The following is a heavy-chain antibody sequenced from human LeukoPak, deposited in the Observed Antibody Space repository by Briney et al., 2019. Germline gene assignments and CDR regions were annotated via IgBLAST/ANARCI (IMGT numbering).Heavy chain of an antibody. CDR1: GYTFTNYW. J-gene: IGHJ4*02. CDR2: ISAYNGNT. Sequence: ASVKVSCKASGYTFTNYWVHWVRQAPGQGLEWMGWISAYNGNTKYAQKLQGRVTMTTDTSTSTAYMELRSLRSDDTAVYYCARGLGGSGSYFLTFDYWGQGTLVTVSS. D-gene: IGHD1-26*01. V-gene: IGHV1-18*04. CDR3: ARGLGGSGSYFLTFDY.